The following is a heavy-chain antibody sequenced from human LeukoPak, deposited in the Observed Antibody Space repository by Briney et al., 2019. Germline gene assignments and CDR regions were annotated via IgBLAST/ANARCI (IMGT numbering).Heavy chain of an antibody. V-gene: IGHV4-59*08. CDR3: ARRLYSSGYGDWFDP. CDR1: SGFISGHS. Sequence: PSETLTLTCTASSGFISGHSWTWIRQPPGKGLEWIGHIYYIGRTNYNPSFESRVTISVDTSKNQVSLKLSSVTAADTAVYYCARRLYSSGYGDWFDPWGQGILVTVSS. CDR2: IYYIGRT. D-gene: IGHD6-19*01. J-gene: IGHJ5*02.